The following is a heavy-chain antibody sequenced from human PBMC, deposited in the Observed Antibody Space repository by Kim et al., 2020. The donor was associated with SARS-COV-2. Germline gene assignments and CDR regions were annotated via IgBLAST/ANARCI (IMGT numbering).Heavy chain of an antibody. V-gene: IGHV1-8*01. J-gene: IGHJ6*02. CDR1: GYTFTSYD. CDR3: ARGLYVAYCGGDCYIDDYYYGMDV. CDR2: MNPNSGNT. D-gene: IGHD2-21*02. Sequence: ASVKVSCKASGYTFTSYDINWVRQATGQGLEWMGWMNPNSGNTGYAQKFQGRVTMTRNTSISTAYMELSSLRSEDTAVYYCARGLYVAYCGGDCYIDDYYYGMDVWGQGTTVTVSS.